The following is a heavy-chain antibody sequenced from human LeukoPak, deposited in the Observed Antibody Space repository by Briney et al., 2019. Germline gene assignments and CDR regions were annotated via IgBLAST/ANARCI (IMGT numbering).Heavy chain of an antibody. Sequence: ASVKVSCKASGYTFSNYGISWVRQAPGQGLEWMRWISAYNGNTNYAQKLQGRVTMTTDTSTSTTYMELRNLRSDDTAVYYCARVNSGVMGYWGQGTLVTVSS. D-gene: IGHD3-16*01. CDR1: GYTFSNYG. V-gene: IGHV1-18*01. CDR2: ISAYNGNT. J-gene: IGHJ4*02. CDR3: ARVNSGVMGY.